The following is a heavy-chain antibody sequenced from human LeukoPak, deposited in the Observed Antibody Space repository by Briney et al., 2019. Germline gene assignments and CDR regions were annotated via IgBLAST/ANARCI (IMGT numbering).Heavy chain of an antibody. V-gene: IGHV3-21*01. J-gene: IGHJ4*02. Sequence: GGSLRLSCAASGFTFSSYSMNWVRQAPGKGLGWVSSISSSSSYIYYADSVKGRFTISRDNAKNSLYLQMNSLRAEDTAVYYCARDGAYSSSWFDYWGQGTLVTVSS. CDR1: GFTFSSYS. CDR3: ARDGAYSSSWFDY. D-gene: IGHD6-13*01. CDR2: ISSSSSYI.